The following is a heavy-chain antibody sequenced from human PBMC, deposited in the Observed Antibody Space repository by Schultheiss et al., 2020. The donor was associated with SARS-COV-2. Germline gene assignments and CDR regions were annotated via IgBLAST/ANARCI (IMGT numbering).Heavy chain of an antibody. CDR3: ARGLDTAGRVSWFDP. J-gene: IGHJ5*02. Sequence: SETLSLTCAVSGGSISSSNWWSWVRQPPGKGLEWIGEIYHSGSTNYNPSLKSRVTISVDKSKNQFSLKLSSVTAADTAVYYCARGLDTAGRVSWFDPWGQGTLVTVSS. V-gene: IGHV4-4*02. CDR2: IYHSGST. D-gene: IGHD2-21*02. CDR1: GGSISSSNW.